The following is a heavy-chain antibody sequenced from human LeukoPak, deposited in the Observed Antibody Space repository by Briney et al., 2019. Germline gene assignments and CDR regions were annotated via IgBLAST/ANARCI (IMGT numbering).Heavy chain of an antibody. CDR1: GGSISRYY. CDR2: IYYSGST. CDR3: ARLETNYYYYYMDV. Sequence: SETLSLTCTVSGGSISRYYWSWIRQPPGKGLEWIGYIYYSGSTNYNPSLKSRVTISVDTSKNQFSLKLSSVTAADTAVNYCARLETNYYYYYMDVWGKGTTVTISS. D-gene: IGHD1-14*01. J-gene: IGHJ6*03. V-gene: IGHV4-59*01.